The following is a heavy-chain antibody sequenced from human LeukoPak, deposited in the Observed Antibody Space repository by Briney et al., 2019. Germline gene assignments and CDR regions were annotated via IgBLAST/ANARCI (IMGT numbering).Heavy chain of an antibody. J-gene: IGHJ6*03. CDR1: GGSISSYY. CDR3: ARRKRGEYRGIYYYYMDV. Sequence: SETLSLTCTVSGGSISSYYWSWIRQPPGKGLEWIGYIYTSGSTNYNPSLKSRVTISVDTSKNQFSLKLSSVTAADKAVYYCARRKRGEYRGIYYYYMDVWGKGTTVTVSS. CDR2: IYTSGST. V-gene: IGHV4-4*09. D-gene: IGHD3-16*01.